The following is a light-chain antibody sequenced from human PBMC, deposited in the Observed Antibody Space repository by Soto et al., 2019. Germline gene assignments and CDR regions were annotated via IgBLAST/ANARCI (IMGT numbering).Light chain of an antibody. CDR1: RSNFGKNF. J-gene: IGLJ2*01. CDR3: GSWDSSLSTVV. CDR2: EDN. Sequence: QSVLTQPSSVSAAPGQTGTISCSGSRSNFGKNFVSWYQQLPGTAPKLLIYEDNKRLSGIPDRFSGSKSGTSATLGVTGLHTGDEADYYCGSWDSSLSTVVFGGGTKLTVL. V-gene: IGLV1-51*01.